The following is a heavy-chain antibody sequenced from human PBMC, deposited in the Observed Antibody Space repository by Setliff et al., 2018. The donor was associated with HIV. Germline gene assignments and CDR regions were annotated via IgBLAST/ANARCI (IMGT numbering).Heavy chain of an antibody. CDR3: ARASYCSGASCPTGWDWYFDL. Sequence: SETLSLTCTVSGGSINSDSYNYYWSWIRQPAGRGLEWIGHVYSSGTTSYKPSLKSRVTISLDASKNQFSLKLRSVTAADTAVYYCARASYCSGASCPTGWDWYFDLWGRGTLVTVSS. J-gene: IGHJ2*01. D-gene: IGHD2-15*01. CDR2: VYSSGTT. CDR1: GGSINSDSYNYY. V-gene: IGHV4-61*09.